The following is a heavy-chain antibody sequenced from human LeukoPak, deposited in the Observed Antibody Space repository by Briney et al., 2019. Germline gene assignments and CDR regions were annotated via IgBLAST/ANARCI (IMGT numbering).Heavy chain of an antibody. D-gene: IGHD5-24*01. V-gene: IGHV3-7*04. CDR3: AKDIQLST. CDR1: GFTFSNYW. J-gene: IGHJ3*01. Sequence: GGSLRLSCAASGFTFSNYWMSWVRQAPGKGLEGVANIKEDGSDKYYVDSVKGRFTISRDNSKNTLSLQMNSLRVEDTAMYFCAKDIQLSTWGLGTMVTVSS. CDR2: IKEDGSDK.